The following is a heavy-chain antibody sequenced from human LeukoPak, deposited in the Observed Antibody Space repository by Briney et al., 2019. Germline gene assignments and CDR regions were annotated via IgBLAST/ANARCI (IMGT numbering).Heavy chain of an antibody. Sequence: PGGSLRLSCAASGFTFSDYYMSWIRQAPGKGLEWVSTISGSGLYAYYADSVKGRFTISRDNSKNTLYLQMNSLRAEDTALYYCAKGVTTYPPPATADYWGQGTLVTLSS. V-gene: IGHV3-23*01. D-gene: IGHD4-17*01. CDR2: ISGSGLYA. CDR3: AKGVTTYPPPATADY. CDR1: GFTFSDYY. J-gene: IGHJ4*02.